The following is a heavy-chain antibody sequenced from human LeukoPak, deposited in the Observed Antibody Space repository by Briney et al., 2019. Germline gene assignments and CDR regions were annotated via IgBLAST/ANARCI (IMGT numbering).Heavy chain of an antibody. D-gene: IGHD1-26*01. CDR1: GFTFSSRA. Sequence: PGGSLRLSCAGSGFTFSSRAMSWVRQTPGKGLQWVSGISVSGTMTYYVDSVKGRFIISRDNSKNTVYLQMNRLTTDDTAVYYCAKTAEWELTCYFDYWGQGTLVTVSS. V-gene: IGHV3-23*01. CDR2: ISVSGTMT. J-gene: IGHJ4*02. CDR3: AKTAEWELTCYFDY.